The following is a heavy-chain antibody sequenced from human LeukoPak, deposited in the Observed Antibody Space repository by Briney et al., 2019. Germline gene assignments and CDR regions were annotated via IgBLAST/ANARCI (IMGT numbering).Heavy chain of an antibody. Sequence: GGSLRLSCAAPGFTFTNFGMNWVRQAPGRGLEWVSSISTSSSYRYYVDSAKGRFTISRDNAKNSLYLQMNSLRAEDTAVYYCTRGGTRVTTISSLDYWGQGTLVTVSS. CDR2: ISTSSSYR. CDR3: TRGGTRVTTISSLDY. CDR1: GFTFTNFG. D-gene: IGHD5-12*01. V-gene: IGHV3-21*01. J-gene: IGHJ4*02.